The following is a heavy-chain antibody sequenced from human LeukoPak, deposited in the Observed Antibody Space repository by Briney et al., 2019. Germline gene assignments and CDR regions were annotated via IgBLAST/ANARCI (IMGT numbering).Heavy chain of an antibody. Sequence: SETLSLTCAGYDGSLSASYWSWIRQPPGEGLEWIGEINHGGTTNYNASLKSRVTISVDTPKNQLSLKLRSVTAADTAVYYCARHSQYSYGLLYYFDYWGQGTLVTVSS. CDR1: DGSLSASY. CDR2: INHGGTT. D-gene: IGHD5-18*01. J-gene: IGHJ4*02. CDR3: ARHSQYSYGLLYYFDY. V-gene: IGHV4-34*01.